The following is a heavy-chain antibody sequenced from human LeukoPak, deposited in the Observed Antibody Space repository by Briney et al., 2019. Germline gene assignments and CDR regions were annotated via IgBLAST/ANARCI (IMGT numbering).Heavy chain of an antibody. CDR3: TSTLGY. Sequence: PGGSLRLSCEASGFSFTNTWMSWVRQAPGKGLEWVGRVKSKADDGTTDNAAPVQGRFTISRDDSKNTLFLQMNSLKTEDTAVYYCTSTLGYWGQGTLVTVSS. D-gene: IGHD3-16*01. J-gene: IGHJ4*02. V-gene: IGHV3-15*01. CDR1: GFSFTNTW. CDR2: VKSKADDGTT.